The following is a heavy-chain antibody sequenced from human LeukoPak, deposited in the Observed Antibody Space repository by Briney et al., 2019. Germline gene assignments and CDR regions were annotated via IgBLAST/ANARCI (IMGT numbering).Heavy chain of an antibody. CDR1: GGSISSSYW. V-gene: IGHV3-7*03. Sequence: PSETLSLTCAVSGGSISSSYWMDWVRQAPGKGLEWVANIKKDGSEKYYVDSVKGRFTISRDNAKNLLYLQMNSLRAEDTAVYYCARRPEYSSSWTCFDPWGQGTLVTVSS. CDR2: IKKDGSEK. J-gene: IGHJ5*02. D-gene: IGHD6-13*01. CDR3: ARRPEYSSSWTCFDP.